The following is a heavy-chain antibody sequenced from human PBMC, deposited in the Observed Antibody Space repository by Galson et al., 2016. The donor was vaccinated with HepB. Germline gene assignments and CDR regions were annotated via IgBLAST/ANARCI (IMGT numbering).Heavy chain of an antibody. Sequence: QSGAEVKKPGESLKISCKVSGYNFTGYWIGWVRQMPGKGLEWMGIIDPGDSDTRYSPSFQGQVTISVDKSLSATYLEWGSLRASDTGIYYCARITGGSWGQGTLVTVSS. CDR1: GYNFTGYW. J-gene: IGHJ5*02. CDR2: IDPGDSDT. D-gene: IGHD7-27*01. CDR3: ARITGGS. V-gene: IGHV5-51*01.